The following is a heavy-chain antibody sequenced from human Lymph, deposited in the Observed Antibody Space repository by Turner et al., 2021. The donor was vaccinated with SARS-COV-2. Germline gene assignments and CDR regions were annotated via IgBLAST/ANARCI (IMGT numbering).Heavy chain of an antibody. J-gene: IGHJ6*02. CDR1: GGTFSSYV. V-gene: IGHV1-69*01. D-gene: IGHD2-2*01. CDR3: ARVGSSVVPYYYYGMDV. Sequence: QVQLVQSGAEVKKPGSSVKVSCKASGGTFSSYVLSWVRQAPGQGLEWMGGIIPMFGTANYAQKFQGRVTMTADESTSTAYMELSSLRAEDTAVYYCARVGSSVVPYYYYGMDVWGQGTTVTVSS. CDR2: IIPMFGTA.